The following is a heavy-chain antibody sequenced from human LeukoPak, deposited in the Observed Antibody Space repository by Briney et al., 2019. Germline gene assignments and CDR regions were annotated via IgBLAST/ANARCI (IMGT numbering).Heavy chain of an antibody. CDR1: GFTFSSYA. CDR3: AKDRVLRYFDWLLSAFDY. V-gene: IGHV3-23*01. J-gene: IGHJ4*02. Sequence: GGSLRLSCAASGFTFSSYAMSWVRQAPGKGLEWVSAIIASGGGTYYADSVKGRFTISRDNSKNTLYLQMNSLRAEDTAVYYCAKDRVLRYFDWLLSAFDYWGQGTLVTVSS. D-gene: IGHD3-9*01. CDR2: IIASGGGT.